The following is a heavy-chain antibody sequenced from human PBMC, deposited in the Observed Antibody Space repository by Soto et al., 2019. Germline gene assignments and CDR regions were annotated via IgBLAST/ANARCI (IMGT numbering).Heavy chain of an antibody. CDR1: GFTFSSYG. D-gene: IGHD3-22*01. Sequence: GGSLRLSCASSGFTFSSYGMHWVRQAPGKGLEWVAVIWYDGSNKYYADSVKGRFTISRDNSKNTLYLQMNSLRAEDTAVYYCARDLLYYDSSGFFDYWGQGTLVTVSS. CDR2: IWYDGSNK. CDR3: ARDLLYYDSSGFFDY. J-gene: IGHJ4*02. V-gene: IGHV3-33*01.